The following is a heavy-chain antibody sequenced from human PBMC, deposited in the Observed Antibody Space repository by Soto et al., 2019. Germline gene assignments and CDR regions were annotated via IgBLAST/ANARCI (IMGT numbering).Heavy chain of an antibody. D-gene: IGHD3-3*01. V-gene: IGHV1-18*01. CDR3: ARVFSGYYDFWSGYPHNNWFDP. Sequence: ASVKVACKACGYTVTGYGISWVRQAPGQGLGWMGWISAYNGNTNYAQKLQGRVTMTTDTSTSTAYMELRSLRSDDTAVYYCARVFSGYYDFWSGYPHNNWFDPWGQGTLLTVSS. CDR1: GYTVTGYG. J-gene: IGHJ5*02. CDR2: ISAYNGNT.